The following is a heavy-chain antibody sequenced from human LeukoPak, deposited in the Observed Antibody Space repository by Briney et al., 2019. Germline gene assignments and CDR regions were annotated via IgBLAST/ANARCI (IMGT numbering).Heavy chain of an antibody. V-gene: IGHV3-9*03. CDR1: GFTFDDYA. D-gene: IGHD5-12*01. J-gene: IGHJ3*02. CDR2: ISWNSGSI. Sequence: GGSLRLSCAASGFTFDDYAMHWVRQAPGKGLEWVSGISWNSGSIGYADSVKGRFTISRDNAKNSLYLQMNSLRAEDMALYYCAKAASPVVATIPLNDAFDIWGQGTMVTVSS. CDR3: AKAASPVVATIPLNDAFDI.